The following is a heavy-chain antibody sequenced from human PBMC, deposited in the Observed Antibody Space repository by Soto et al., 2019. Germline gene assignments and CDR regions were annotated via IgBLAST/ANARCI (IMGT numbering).Heavy chain of an antibody. D-gene: IGHD5-12*01. CDR2: IIPILGIA. J-gene: IGHJ5*01. CDR3: ARDRRDGYNFDF. V-gene: IGHV1-69*04. Sequence: SVKVSCKASGGTFSSYTISWVRQAPGQGLEWMGRIIPILGIANYAQKFQGRVTITADKSTSTAYMELNSLRAEDTAVYYCARDRRDGYNFDFWGQGTLVTVSS. CDR1: GGTFSSYT.